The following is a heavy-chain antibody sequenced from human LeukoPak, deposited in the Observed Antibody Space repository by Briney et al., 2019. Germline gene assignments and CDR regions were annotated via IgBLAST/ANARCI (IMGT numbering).Heavy chain of an antibody. CDR2: NRSKANNYAT. CDR3: TSGLSVLRSNNTPVDY. Sequence: GGSLRLSCAASGFTFSGSAMHWVRQASGKGLEWVGRNRSKANNYATTYAASVKGRFTISRDDSKNTAYLQMNSLKTEDTAVYYCTSGLSVLRSNNTPVDYWGQGTLVTVSS. D-gene: IGHD4-17*01. V-gene: IGHV3-73*01. J-gene: IGHJ4*02. CDR1: GFTFSGSA.